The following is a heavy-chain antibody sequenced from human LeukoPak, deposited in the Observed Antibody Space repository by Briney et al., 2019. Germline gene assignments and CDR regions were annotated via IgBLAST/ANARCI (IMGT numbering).Heavy chain of an antibody. J-gene: IGHJ6*02. CDR1: GGSFSGYY. V-gene: IGHV4-34*01. CDR3: ARGDYDFWSGYYLRGYYYYGMDV. D-gene: IGHD3-3*01. CDR2: INHSGST. Sequence: PSETLSLTCAVYGGSFSGYYWSWIRQPPGKGLEWIGEINHSGSTNYNPSLKSRVTISVDTSKNQFSLKLSSVTAADTAVYYCARGDYDFWSGYYLRGYYYYGMDVWGQGTTVTVSS.